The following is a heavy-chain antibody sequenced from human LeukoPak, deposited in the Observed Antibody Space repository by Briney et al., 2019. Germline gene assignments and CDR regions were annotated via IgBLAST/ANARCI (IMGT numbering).Heavy chain of an antibody. CDR1: GHTFTGYY. CDR3: TRDPAAGLSY. D-gene: IGHD6-13*01. J-gene: IGHJ4*02. CDR2: INPNSGGT. V-gene: IGHV1-2*02. Sequence: ASVKVSCKASGHTFTGYYMHWVRQAPGQGLEWMGWINPNSGGTNYAQKFQGRVTMTRDTSISTAYMELSRLKSDDTAVFYCTRDPAAGLSYWGQGTLVTVSS.